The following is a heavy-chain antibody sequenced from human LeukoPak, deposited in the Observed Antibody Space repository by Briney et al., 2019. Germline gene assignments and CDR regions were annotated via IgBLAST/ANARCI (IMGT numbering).Heavy chain of an antibody. J-gene: IGHJ6*02. CDR2: ISSSGSTI. Sequence: PGGSLRVSCAASGFTFSDYYMSWIRQAPGKGLEWVSYISSSGSTIYYADSVKGRFTISGDNAKNSLYLQMNSLRAEDTAVYYCAREAKRYNGMDVWGQGTTVTVSS. CDR1: GFTFSDYY. CDR3: AREAKRYNGMDV. V-gene: IGHV3-11*04.